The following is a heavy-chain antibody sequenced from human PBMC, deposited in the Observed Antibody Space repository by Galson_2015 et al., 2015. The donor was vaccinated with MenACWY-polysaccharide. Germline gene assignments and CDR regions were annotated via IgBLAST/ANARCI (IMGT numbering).Heavy chain of an antibody. D-gene: IGHD3-10*01. CDR1: GFTFSGHW. V-gene: IGHV3-7*01. CDR2: INKDGREK. Sequence: SLRLSCAASGFTFSGHWMSWVRQAPGKGLEWVANINKDGREKNYVDSVKGRFTISRDNAKNSLYLQMYSLRAEDTAVYYCTRRLVRGVIIRDFDSWGQGTLVTVSS. CDR3: TRRLVRGVIIRDFDS. J-gene: IGHJ4*02.